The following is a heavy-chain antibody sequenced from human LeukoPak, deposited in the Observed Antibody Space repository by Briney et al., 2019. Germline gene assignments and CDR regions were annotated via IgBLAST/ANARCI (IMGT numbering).Heavy chain of an antibody. D-gene: IGHD2-2*01. CDR2: ISGSGGST. Sequence: PGGSLRLSCAASGFTFSSYAMSWVRQAPGKGLEWVSAISGSGGSTYYADSVKGRFTISRDNSKSTLYLQMNSLRAEDTAVYYCAKDMGQNSAIVVVPAAEENFDYWGQGTLVTVSS. J-gene: IGHJ4*02. V-gene: IGHV3-23*01. CDR3: AKDMGQNSAIVVVPAAEENFDY. CDR1: GFTFSSYA.